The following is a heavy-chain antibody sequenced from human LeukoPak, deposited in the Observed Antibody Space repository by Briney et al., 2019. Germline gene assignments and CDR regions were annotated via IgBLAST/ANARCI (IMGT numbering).Heavy chain of an antibody. J-gene: IGHJ6*02. CDR3: ARGGYDVSYYYYYGMDV. D-gene: IGHD2-15*01. Sequence: GGSLRLSCAASGFTFNTYEMNWVRQAPGKGLEWVSYISNSSSTMFYADSVKGRFTISRDNAKNSLYLQMSSLRAEDTAVYYCARGGYDVSYYYYYGMDVWGQGTTVTVSS. V-gene: IGHV3-48*03. CDR1: GFTFNTYE. CDR2: ISNSSSTM.